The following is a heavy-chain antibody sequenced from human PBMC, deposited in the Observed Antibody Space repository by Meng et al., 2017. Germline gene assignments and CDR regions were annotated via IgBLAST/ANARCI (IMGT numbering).Heavy chain of an antibody. CDR1: GFTFNSHW. CDR2: IKQDGSEK. Sequence: GESLKISCAASGFTFNSHWMSWVRQAPGKGLEWVANIKQDGSEKYYVDSVEGRFTISRDNAKNSLSLEMNSLRVEDTAVYYCVRDKTVGATIFDCWGQGTLVTVPQ. D-gene: IGHD1-26*01. CDR3: VRDKTVGATIFDC. V-gene: IGHV3-7*01. J-gene: IGHJ4*02.